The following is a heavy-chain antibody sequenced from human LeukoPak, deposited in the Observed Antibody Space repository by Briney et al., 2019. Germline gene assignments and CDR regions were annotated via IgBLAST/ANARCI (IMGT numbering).Heavy chain of an antibody. CDR1: GDSVSSNSAA. J-gene: IGHJ1*01. D-gene: IGHD3-3*01. V-gene: IGHV6-1*01. CDR2: TYYRSKWYN. Sequence: SQTLSLTCAISGDSVSSNSAAWDWIRQSLSRGLEWLGRTYYRSKWYNDYAVSVKSRITINPDTSKNQFSLQLNSVTPEDTAVYYCTRTKGGYFQNWGQGTLVSVSS. CDR3: TRTKGGYFQN.